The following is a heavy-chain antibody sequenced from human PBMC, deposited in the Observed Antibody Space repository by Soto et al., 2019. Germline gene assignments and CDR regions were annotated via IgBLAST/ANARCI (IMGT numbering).Heavy chain of an antibody. V-gene: IGHV1-3*01. CDR1: GYTFTSYA. CDR3: ARHYGDYGFGVYYYYGMDV. CDR2: INAGNGNT. D-gene: IGHD4-17*01. J-gene: IGHJ6*02. Sequence: ASVKVSCKASGYTFTSYAMHWVRQAPGQRLEWMGWINAGNGNTKYSQKFQGRVTITRDTSASTAYMELRSLRSDDTAVYYCARHYGDYGFGVYYYYGMDVWGQGTTVTVSS.